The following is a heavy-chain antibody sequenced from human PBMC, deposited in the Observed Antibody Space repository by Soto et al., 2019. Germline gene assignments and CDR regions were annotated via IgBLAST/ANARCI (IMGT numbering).Heavy chain of an antibody. Sequence: SETLSLTXAVYGASASFNTFYWSWIRQSPGKGLEWIGEIIHSGSTNYNPSLKGRVFISVDTSKNQFSLNLDSVTAADTAVYYCARGRRRDTRGWYTPRPPRLGPNWVDPWGQGTLVTVS. CDR2: IIHSGST. CDR3: ARGRRRDTRGWYTPRPPRLGPNWVDP. V-gene: IGHV4-34*01. CDR1: GASASFNTFY. D-gene: IGHD6-19*01. J-gene: IGHJ5*02.